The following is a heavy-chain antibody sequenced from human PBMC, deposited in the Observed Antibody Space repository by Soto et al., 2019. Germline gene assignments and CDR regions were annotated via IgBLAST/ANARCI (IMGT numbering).Heavy chain of an antibody. CDR2: IYSFGNT. CDR3: ARVMGDDSGNFWWFDL. CDR1: GGSVSSGDFY. D-gene: IGHD3-3*01. Sequence: QVQLQESGPGLVKPSQTLSLTCSVSGGSVSSGDFYWGWIRQSPGKGLECLGYIYSFGNTFYNPSLKSRVTISLDTSKNQFSLRLTSVIAADTAIYYCARVMGDDSGNFWWFDLWGQGTLVIVSS. J-gene: IGHJ5*02. V-gene: IGHV4-30-4*08.